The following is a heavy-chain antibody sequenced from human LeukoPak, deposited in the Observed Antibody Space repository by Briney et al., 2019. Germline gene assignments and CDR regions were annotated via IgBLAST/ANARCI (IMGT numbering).Heavy chain of an antibody. J-gene: IGHJ4*02. CDR2: IYHSGTT. V-gene: IGHV4-38-2*02. D-gene: IGHD3-10*01. CDR1: GYSISSGYY. CDR3: ARTSITMVRGVIIKARYYFDY. Sequence: SETLSLNCTVSGYSISSGYYWGWIRQPPGKGLEWIGSIYHSGTTYYSPSLKSRVTISIDTSKNQFSLKLSSVTAADTAVYYCARTSITMVRGVIIKARYYFDYWGQGTLVTVSS.